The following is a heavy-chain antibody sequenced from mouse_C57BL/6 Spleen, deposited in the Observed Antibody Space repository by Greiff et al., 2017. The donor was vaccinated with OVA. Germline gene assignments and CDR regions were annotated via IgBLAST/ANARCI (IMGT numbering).Heavy chain of an antibody. V-gene: IGHV1-52*01. D-gene: IGHD3-2*02. Sequence: QVQLQQPGAELVRPGSSVKLSCKASGYTFTSYWMHWVKQRPIQGLEWIGNIDPSDSETHYNQKFKDKATLTVDKSSSTAYMQRSSLTSEDSAVYYGARGGSSGYDAMDYWGQGTSVTVSS. CDR2: IDPSDSET. J-gene: IGHJ4*01. CDR3: ARGGSSGYDAMDY. CDR1: GYTFTSYW.